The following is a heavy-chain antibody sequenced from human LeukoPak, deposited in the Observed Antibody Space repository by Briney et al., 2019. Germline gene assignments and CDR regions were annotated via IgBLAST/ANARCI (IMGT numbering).Heavy chain of an antibody. J-gene: IGHJ5*02. V-gene: IGHV3-21*01. D-gene: IGHD2-2*01. CDR3: AREATVNIVVVPAPNWFDP. CDR2: ISSSSSYI. CDR1: VFTFSSYS. Sequence: GGSLRLSCAASVFTFSSYSMNWVLQAPGKGLEWVSSISSSSSYIYYADSVKGRFTISRDNAKNSLYLQMNSLRAEDTAVYYCAREATVNIVVVPAPNWFDPWGQGTLVTVSS.